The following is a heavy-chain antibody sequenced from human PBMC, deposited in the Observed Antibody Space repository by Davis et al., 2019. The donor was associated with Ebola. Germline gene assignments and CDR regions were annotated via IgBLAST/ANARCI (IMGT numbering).Heavy chain of an antibody. CDR1: GGSISSYY. D-gene: IGHD2-15*01. Sequence: PSETLSLTCTVSGGSISSYYWSWIRQPPKKGLEWIGYIYYSGSTNYNPSLGSRVTLSVDTSKNQFSLKLSSVTAADTAVYYCARAYSPYCSGGTCPMSGWFDPWGQGTLVTVSS. V-gene: IGHV4-59*08. CDR2: IYYSGST. CDR3: ARAYSPYCSGGTCPMSGWFDP. J-gene: IGHJ5*02.